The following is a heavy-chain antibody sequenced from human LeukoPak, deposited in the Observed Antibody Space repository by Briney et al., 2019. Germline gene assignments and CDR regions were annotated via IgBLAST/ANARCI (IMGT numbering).Heavy chain of an antibody. V-gene: IGHV3-48*03. CDR2: ISSSGSTI. CDR3: ARVSYSGYRDLDY. J-gene: IGHJ4*02. Sequence: GGSLRLSCAASGFTFSSYEMNWVRQAPGKGLEWVSYISSSGSTIYYADSVKGRFTISRDNAKNSLYLQMNSLRAEDTAVYYCARVSYSGYRDLDYWGQGTLVTVSS. CDR1: GFTFSSYE. D-gene: IGHD5-12*01.